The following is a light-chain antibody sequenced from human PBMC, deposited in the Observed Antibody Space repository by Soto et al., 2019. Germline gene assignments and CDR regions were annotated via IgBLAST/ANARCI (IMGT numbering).Light chain of an antibody. J-gene: IGLJ1*01. CDR1: SSNIGAGYD. Sequence: QSALTQPPSVSGAPGQRVTISCTGSSSNIGAGYDVHWYQQLPGTAPKLLIYGNSNRPSGVPDRFSGSKSGKTASLTVSGLQPEDEADYYCSSYAASNDLGVFGTGTKVTVL. V-gene: IGLV1-40*01. CDR3: SSYAASNDLGV. CDR2: GNS.